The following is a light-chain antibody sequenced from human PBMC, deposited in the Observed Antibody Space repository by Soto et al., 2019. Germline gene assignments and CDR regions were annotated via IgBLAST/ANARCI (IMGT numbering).Light chain of an antibody. J-gene: IGKJ5*01. CDR1: QSLSSGY. CDR3: QQRSNWPIT. CDR2: DAS. V-gene: IGKV3D-20*02. Sequence: EIVLTQSPGTLSLSPGERATLSCRASQSLSSGYLAWYQQKPGQAPRLLIYDASNRATGIPARFSGSGSGTDFTLTISSLEPEDFAVYYCQQRSNWPITFGQGTRLEIK.